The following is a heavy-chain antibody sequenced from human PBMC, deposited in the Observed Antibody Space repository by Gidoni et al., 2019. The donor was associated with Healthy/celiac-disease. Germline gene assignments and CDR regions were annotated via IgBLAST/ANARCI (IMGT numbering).Heavy chain of an antibody. Sequence: SYGMHWVRQAPGKGLERVAVISYDGSNKYYADSVKGRFTLSRDNSKNTLYLQMNSLRAEDTAVYYCAKDGATKDLDYWGQGTLVTVSS. CDR1: SYG. CDR3: AKDGATKDLDY. J-gene: IGHJ4*02. D-gene: IGHD2-15*01. V-gene: IGHV3-30*18. CDR2: ISYDGSNK.